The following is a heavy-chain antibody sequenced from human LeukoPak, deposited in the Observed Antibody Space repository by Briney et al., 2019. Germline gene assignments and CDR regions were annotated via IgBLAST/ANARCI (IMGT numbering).Heavy chain of an antibody. V-gene: IGHV4-59*01. CDR2: INYSGST. CDR1: GGSITTYY. J-gene: IGHJ6*02. Sequence: PSETLSLTCTVSGGSITTYYWTWIRQPPGKGLEWIGYINYSGSTNYNPSLKSRITISVDTSKNQFSLKLSSVTAADTAVYYCARAQLNLLVDFGMDVWGQGTTVNVSS. CDR3: ARAQLNLLVDFGMDV. D-gene: IGHD1-1*01.